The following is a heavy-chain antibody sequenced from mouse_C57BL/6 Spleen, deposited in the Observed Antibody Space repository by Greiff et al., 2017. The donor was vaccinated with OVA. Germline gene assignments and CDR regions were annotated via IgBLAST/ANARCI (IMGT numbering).Heavy chain of an antibody. V-gene: IGHV1-53*01. CDR1: GYTFTSYW. Sequence: QVQLQQPGTELVKPGASVKLSCKASGYTFTSYWMHWVKQRPGQGLEWIGNITPSNGGTNYNEKFKSKATLTVDKSSSTAYMQLSSLPSEDSAVYYGARSGTSGYWYFDVWGTGTTVTVSS. CDR2: ITPSNGGT. D-gene: IGHD3-1*01. CDR3: ARSGTSGYWYFDV. J-gene: IGHJ1*03.